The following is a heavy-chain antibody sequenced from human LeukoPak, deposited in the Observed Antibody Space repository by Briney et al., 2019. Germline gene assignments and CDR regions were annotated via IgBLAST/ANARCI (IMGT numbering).Heavy chain of an antibody. Sequence: ASVKVSCKASGHTFSRSYMHWVRQAPGQGLEWMGVINPSGTWTSYAQKFRGRITMTRDMSTSTDYMELRSLGSDDTAVYYCAKRYSGSYGYYYYMDVWGKGTTVTIS. CDR1: GHTFSRSY. J-gene: IGHJ6*03. V-gene: IGHV1-46*01. CDR3: AKRYSGSYGYYYYMDV. D-gene: IGHD1-26*01. CDR2: INPSGTWT.